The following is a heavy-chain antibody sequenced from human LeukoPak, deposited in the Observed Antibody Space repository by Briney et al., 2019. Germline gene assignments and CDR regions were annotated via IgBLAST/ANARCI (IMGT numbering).Heavy chain of an antibody. CDR1: GFTVSTNY. CDR2: IYSGGST. Sequence: GGSLRLSCAASGFTVSTNYMTWVRQAPGKGLEWVSIIYSGGSTYYAEYVKGRFTISRDNSKNTLYLQMNSLRAEDTAVYYCARVLRGSGSCFDYWGQGALVTVSS. J-gene: IGHJ4*02. D-gene: IGHD2-15*01. V-gene: IGHV3-66*01. CDR3: ARVLRGSGSCFDY.